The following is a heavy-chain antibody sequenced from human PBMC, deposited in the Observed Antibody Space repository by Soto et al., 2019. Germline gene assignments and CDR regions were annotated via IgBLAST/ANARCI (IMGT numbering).Heavy chain of an antibody. J-gene: IGHJ4*02. V-gene: IGHV3-33*01. D-gene: IGHD6-13*01. CDR1: GFTFSSYG. CDR3: ARDQPKAATDY. Sequence: GGSLRLSCAASGFTFSSYGMHWVRQAPGKGLEWVAVIWYDGSNKYYADSVKGRFTISRDNSKNTLYLQMNSLRAEDTAVYYCARDQPKAATDYWGQGTLVTVSS. CDR2: IWYDGSNK.